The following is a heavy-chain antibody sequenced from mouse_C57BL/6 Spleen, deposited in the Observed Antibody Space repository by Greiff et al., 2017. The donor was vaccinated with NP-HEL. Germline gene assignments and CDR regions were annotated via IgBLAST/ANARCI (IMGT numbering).Heavy chain of an antibody. CDR1: GFSLTSYG. CDR2: IWRGGST. J-gene: IGHJ1*03. Sequence: QVHVKQSGPGLVQPSQSLSITCTVSGFSLTSYGVHWVRQSPGKGLEWLGVIWRGGSTDYNAAFMSRLSITKDNSKSQVFFKMNSLQADDTAIYNCAKVGWGFYDYYWYFDVWGTGTTVTVSS. D-gene: IGHD2-4*01. V-gene: IGHV2-5*01. CDR3: AKVGWGFYDYYWYFDV.